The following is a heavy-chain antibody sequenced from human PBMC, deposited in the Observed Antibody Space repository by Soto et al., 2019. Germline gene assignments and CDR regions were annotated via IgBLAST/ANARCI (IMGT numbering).Heavy chain of an antibody. CDR3: ARVRPYCSGGSCYQAGTFDI. CDR2: ISSSSSYI. Sequence: GGSLRLSCAASGFTFSSYSMNWVRQAPGKGLEWVSSISSSSSYIYYADSVKGRFTISRDNAKNSLYLQMNSLRAEDTAVYYCARVRPYCSGGSCYQAGTFDIWGQGTMVTVSS. CDR1: GFTFSSYS. J-gene: IGHJ3*02. D-gene: IGHD2-15*01. V-gene: IGHV3-21*01.